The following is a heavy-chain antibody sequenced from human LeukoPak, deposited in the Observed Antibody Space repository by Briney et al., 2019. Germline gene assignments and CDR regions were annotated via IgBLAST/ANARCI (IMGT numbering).Heavy chain of an antibody. Sequence: GGSLRLSCAASGFTVNNNYMSWVRRAPGKGLEWVSVIYSADSTYYADSVKGRFTISRDNSKNTLYLQMNSLRAEDTAVYYCAKDGLRYFDWLLSSPMVFDYWGQGTLVTVSS. J-gene: IGHJ4*02. CDR2: IYSADST. CDR1: GFTVNNNY. V-gene: IGHV3-53*05. D-gene: IGHD3-9*01. CDR3: AKDGLRYFDWLLSSPMVFDY.